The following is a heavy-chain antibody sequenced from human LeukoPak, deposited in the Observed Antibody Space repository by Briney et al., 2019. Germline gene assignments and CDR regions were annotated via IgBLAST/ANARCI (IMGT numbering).Heavy chain of an antibody. V-gene: IGHV3-74*01. CDR1: GFTFSTYW. CDR3: ARAPSEIGGYYPEYFRH. CDR2: IKSDGST. D-gene: IGHD3-22*01. J-gene: IGHJ1*01. Sequence: GESLRLSCAASGFTFSTYWMHWVRQAPGKGLVWASRIKSDGSTNYADSVKGRFTISRDNAKNTVSLQMNSLRAEDTGVYYCARAPSEIGGYYPEYFRHWGQGTLVIVSS.